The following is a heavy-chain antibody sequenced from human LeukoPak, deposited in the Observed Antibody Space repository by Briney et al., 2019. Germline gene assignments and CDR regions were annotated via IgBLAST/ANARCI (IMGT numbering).Heavy chain of an antibody. D-gene: IGHD3-16*01. Sequence: PGGSLRLSCAASGFTFSSYAMSWVRQAPGKGLEWVSVIIGSRSSTYYADSVKGRFTISRDNSKNTLYLQMNSLRAEDTAVYYCAKDQSMITFGGVPPPPFDYWGQGTLVTVSS. CDR2: IIGSRSST. J-gene: IGHJ4*02. CDR1: GFTFSSYA. V-gene: IGHV3-23*01. CDR3: AKDQSMITFGGVPPPPFDY.